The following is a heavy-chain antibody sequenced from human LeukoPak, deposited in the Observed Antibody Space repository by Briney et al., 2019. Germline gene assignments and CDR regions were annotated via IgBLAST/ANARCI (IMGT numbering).Heavy chain of an antibody. CDR3: AAMVRGVIRTPFDY. CDR1: GGSISSGSYY. J-gene: IGHJ4*02. V-gene: IGHV4-61*02. Sequence: SQTLSLTCTVSGGSISSGSYYWSWIRQPAGKGLEWIGRIYTSGSTNYNPSLKSRVTISVDTSKNQFSLKLSSVTAADTAVYYCAAMVRGVIRTPFDYWGQGTLVTVSS. CDR2: IYTSGST. D-gene: IGHD3-10*01.